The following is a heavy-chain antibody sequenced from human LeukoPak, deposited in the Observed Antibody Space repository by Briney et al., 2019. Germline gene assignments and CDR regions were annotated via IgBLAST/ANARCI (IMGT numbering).Heavy chain of an antibody. J-gene: IGHJ3*02. V-gene: IGHV3-23*01. D-gene: IGHD3-3*01. CDR3: AKDRIGFLEWLLAPVDAFDI. CDR1: GFTFSSYA. Sequence: GGSLRLSCAASGFTFSSYAMSWVRQAPGKGLEWVSATSGSGGSTYYADSVKGRFTISRDNSKNTLYLQMNSLRAEDTAVYYCAKDRIGFLEWLLAPVDAFDIWGQGTMVTVSS. CDR2: TSGSGGST.